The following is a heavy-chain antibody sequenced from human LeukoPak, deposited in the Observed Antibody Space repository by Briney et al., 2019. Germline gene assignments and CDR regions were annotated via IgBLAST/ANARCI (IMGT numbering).Heavy chain of an antibody. CDR3: AIEPDYYDSSGDSGEYFQH. CDR2: IRYDGSNK. V-gene: IGHV3-30*02. J-gene: IGHJ1*01. D-gene: IGHD3-22*01. Sequence: GGSLRLSCAASGFTFSSYGMHWVRQAPGKGLEWVAFIRYDGSNKYYADSVKGRFTISRDNSKNTLYLQMNSLRAEDTAVYYCAIEPDYYDSSGDSGEYFQHWGQGTLVTVSS. CDR1: GFTFSSYG.